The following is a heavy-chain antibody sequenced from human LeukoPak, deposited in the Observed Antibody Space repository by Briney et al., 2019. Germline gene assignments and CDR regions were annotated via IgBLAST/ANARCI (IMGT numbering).Heavy chain of an antibody. D-gene: IGHD2-2*01. CDR1: GGSISSYY. V-gene: IGHV4-4*07. CDR3: ARGRGYCSSSSCNYYFDY. CDR2: IYTSGST. J-gene: IGHJ4*02. Sequence: SSETLSLTCTVSGGSISSYYWSWIRQPAGKGLEWIGRIYTSGSTNYNPSLKSRVTMSVDTSKNQFSLKLSSVTAADTAVYYCARGRGYCSSSSCNYYFDYWGQGSLVTVSS.